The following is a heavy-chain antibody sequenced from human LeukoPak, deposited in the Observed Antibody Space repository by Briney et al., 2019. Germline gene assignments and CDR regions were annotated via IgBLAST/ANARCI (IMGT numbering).Heavy chain of an antibody. CDR1: GSTFTNYE. J-gene: IGHJ4*02. CDR3: ARETLYSDYEGNYIDY. D-gene: IGHD4-11*01. Sequence: TGGSLRLSCAASGSTFTNYEMIWVRQAPGKGLEWISYISSSGSTIYYADSVKGRFTMSRDNAKNSVHLQMNSLRAEDTAVYYCARETLYSDYEGNYIDYWGQGTLVTVSS. V-gene: IGHV3-48*03. CDR2: ISSSGSTI.